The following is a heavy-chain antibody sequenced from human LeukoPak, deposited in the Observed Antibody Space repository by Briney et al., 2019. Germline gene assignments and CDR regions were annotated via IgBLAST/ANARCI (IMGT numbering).Heavy chain of an antibody. J-gene: IGHJ5*02. D-gene: IGHD2-15*01. CDR3: ARGRQVVVVAAHNWFDP. V-gene: IGHV3-74*01. Sequence: GGSLRLSCAASGFTFSSYWMHWVRQAPGKGLVWVSRINSDGSSTNYADSVKGRFTISRDNAKNTLYLQMNSLRAEDTAVYYCARGRQVVVVAAHNWFDPWGQGTLVTVSS. CDR1: GFTFSSYW. CDR2: INSDGSST.